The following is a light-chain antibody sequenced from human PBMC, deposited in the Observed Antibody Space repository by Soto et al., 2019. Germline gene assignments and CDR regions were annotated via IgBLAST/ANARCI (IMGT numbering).Light chain of an antibody. V-gene: IGKV1-5*03. CDR1: QSISSW. Sequence: DIQMTQSPSTLSASVGDRVTITCRASQSISSWLGWYEQKPGKAPKLQIYKASSLESGVPSRFSGSGSGTEFTLTNSSLQTDDFASYYCQQYNTYSFGQGTKVEIK. CDR2: KAS. CDR3: QQYNTYS. J-gene: IGKJ1*01.